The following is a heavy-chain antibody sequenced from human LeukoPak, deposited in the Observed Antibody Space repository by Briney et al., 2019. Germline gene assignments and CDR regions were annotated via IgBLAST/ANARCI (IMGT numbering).Heavy chain of an antibody. D-gene: IGHD6-13*01. CDR2: IGTAGDT. J-gene: IGHJ3*02. CDR3: XXXXXXXXXSGWYPDAFDI. V-gene: IGHV3-13*01. CDR1: GFTFSSYA. Sequence: PPGGSLRVSCAASGFTFSSYAMSWVRQAPGKGLEWASAIGTAGDTYYPGSVKGRFTISRENAKNSLYLQMNSLRAGDTAVYYCXXXXXXXXXSGWYPDAFDIWGQGTMVTVSS.